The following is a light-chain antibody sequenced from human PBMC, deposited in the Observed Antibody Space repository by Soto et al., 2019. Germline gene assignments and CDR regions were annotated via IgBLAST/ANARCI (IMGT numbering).Light chain of an antibody. CDR1: QSVGSNF. CDR3: QQYGSPPCT. CDR2: AAS. Sequence: IVLTQSPGTLSLSPGERATLSCRASQSVGSNFLAWYQQKRDQPPSILIYAASNRASGIPDRFSGSGSGTDFTLTISRLEPDDFAMYFCQQYGSPPCTFGQGTRVEI. V-gene: IGKV3-20*01. J-gene: IGKJ1*01.